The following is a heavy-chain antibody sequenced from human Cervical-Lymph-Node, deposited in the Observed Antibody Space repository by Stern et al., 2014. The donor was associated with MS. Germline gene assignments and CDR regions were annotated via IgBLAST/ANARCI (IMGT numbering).Heavy chain of an antibody. CDR2: VFHTGTT. V-gene: IGHV4-59*01. Sequence: VQLLESGPGLVKPSETLSLTCTVSGASINSYYWSWIRQSPGRGLEWVGYVFHTGTTNYNPSLKSRVTISLDTSKNQFSLILRSVTAADTAVYYCARKALSMDHYFDSWGQGALVTVSS. CDR1: GASINSYY. D-gene: IGHD2-2*03. CDR3: ARKALSMDHYFDS. J-gene: IGHJ4*02.